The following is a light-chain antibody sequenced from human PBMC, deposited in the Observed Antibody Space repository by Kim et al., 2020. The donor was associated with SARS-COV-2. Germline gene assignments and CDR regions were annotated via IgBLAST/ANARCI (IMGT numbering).Light chain of an antibody. V-gene: IGLV1-44*01. Sequence: QSVLTQPPSVSGTPGQTVTISCSGGSSNIGKNTVNWYQQFPGTAPRLLIYGYNHRPSGVPDRFSGSKSVTSASLGISGLQSEDEADYYCATWDDSVNGWLFGGGTQLTVL. CDR1: SSNIGKNT. J-gene: IGLJ2*01. CDR2: GYN. CDR3: ATWDDSVNGWL.